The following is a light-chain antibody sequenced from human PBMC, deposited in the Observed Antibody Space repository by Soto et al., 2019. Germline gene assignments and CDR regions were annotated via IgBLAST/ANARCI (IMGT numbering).Light chain of an antibody. CDR3: QQSYNTPRT. CDR2: TAS. J-gene: IGKJ1*01. V-gene: IGKV1-39*01. CDR1: QTIDIY. Sequence: DIQLTQSPSSLSASVGDSVTITCRASQTIDIYLNWYQQKPGKAPKLLIYTASGVQSGVPSRFSGSGSGTDFTLTISNLQPGDFATYYCQQSYNTPRTFXQGTKVDIK.